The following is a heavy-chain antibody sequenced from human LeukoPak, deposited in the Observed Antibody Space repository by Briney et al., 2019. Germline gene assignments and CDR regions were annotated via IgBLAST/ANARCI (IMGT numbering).Heavy chain of an antibody. CDR3: ARGPEGYSGYDWYFDY. J-gene: IGHJ4*02. CDR2: IYHSGST. V-gene: IGHV4-38-2*02. CDR1: GYSISSGYY. Sequence: SETLSLTCTVSGYSISSGYYWGWIRQPPGKGLEWIGSIYHSGSTYSNPSLKSRVTISVDASKNQFSLKLSSVTAADTAVYYCARGPEGYSGYDWYFDYWGQGTLVTVSS. D-gene: IGHD5-12*01.